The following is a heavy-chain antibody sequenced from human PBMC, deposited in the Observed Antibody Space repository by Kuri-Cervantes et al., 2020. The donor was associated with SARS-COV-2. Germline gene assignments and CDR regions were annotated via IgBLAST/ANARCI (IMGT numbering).Heavy chain of an antibody. Sequence: GSLRLSCTVSGYSISSGYYWGWLRQPPGKGLEWIGEINHSGSTNYNPSLKSRVTISVDTSKNQFSLKLSSVTAADTAVYYCAGRLQLAGAFDIWGQGTMVTVSS. CDR3: AGRLQLAGAFDI. J-gene: IGHJ3*02. CDR2: INHSGST. CDR1: GYSISSGYY. D-gene: IGHD6-13*01. V-gene: IGHV4-38-2*02.